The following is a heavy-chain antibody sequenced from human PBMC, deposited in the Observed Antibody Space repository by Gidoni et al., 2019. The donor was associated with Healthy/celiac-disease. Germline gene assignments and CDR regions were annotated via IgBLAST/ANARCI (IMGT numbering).Heavy chain of an antibody. CDR1: GGSIRSSSYY. D-gene: IGHD2-15*01. CDR2: IYYSGST. V-gene: IGHV4-39*01. CDR3: ARHLGGRAATVLKI. Sequence: QLQLQESGPGLVKPSETLSLTCTVSGGSIRSSSYYWGWIRQPPGKGLEWIGSIYYSGSTYYNPSLKSRVTISVDTSKNQFSLKLSSVTAADTAVYYCARHLGGRAATVLKIWGQGTLVTVSS. J-gene: IGHJ4*02.